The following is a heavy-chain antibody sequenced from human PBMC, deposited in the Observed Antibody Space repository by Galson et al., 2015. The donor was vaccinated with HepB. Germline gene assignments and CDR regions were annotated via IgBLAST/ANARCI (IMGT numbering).Heavy chain of an antibody. J-gene: IGHJ4*02. Sequence: SLRLSCAATGFTFSTHDIHWFRQTTRKALEWVSAIGTAGAPYYPASVQGRFTVSRENGKNSVYLQMESLTAADTAVYYCARSPVTGRDYFDSWGPGTLVTISS. D-gene: IGHD1-1*01. CDR3: ARSPVTGRDYFDS. CDR2: IGTAGAP. CDR1: GFTFSTHD. V-gene: IGHV3-13*05.